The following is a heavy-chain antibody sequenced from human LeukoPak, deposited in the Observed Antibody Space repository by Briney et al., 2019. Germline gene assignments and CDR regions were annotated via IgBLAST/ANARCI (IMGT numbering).Heavy chain of an antibody. CDR3: AGGAPLAYCRGDCYWRGLYFAY. CDR1: GYTFTSYY. J-gene: IGHJ4*02. V-gene: IGHV1-46*01. Sequence: ASVKVSCKASGYTFTSYYMHWVRQAPGQGLEGMGIINPSGGSTSYAQKFQGRVTMSRGMSTSTVYMELRSLSSEATAVYDRAGGAPLAYCRGDCYWRGLYFAYWGPGTLVTVSS. D-gene: IGHD2-21*02. CDR2: INPSGGST.